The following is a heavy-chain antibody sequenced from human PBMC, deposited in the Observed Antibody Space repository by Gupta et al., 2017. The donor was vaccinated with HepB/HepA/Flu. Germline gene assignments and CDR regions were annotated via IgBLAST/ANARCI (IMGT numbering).Heavy chain of an antibody. CDR1: GFTVSSNY. D-gene: IGHD3-3*01. V-gene: IGHV3-53*01. Sequence: EVQLVESGGGLIQPGGSLRLSCAASGFTVSSNYMSWVRQAPGKGLEWVSVIYSGGSTYYADSVKGRFTISRDNSKNTLYLQMNSLRAEDTAVYYCARERHYDFWSGYYTFQSGYFDYWGQGTLVTVSS. CDR2: IYSGGST. J-gene: IGHJ4*02. CDR3: ARERHYDFWSGYYTFQSGYFDY.